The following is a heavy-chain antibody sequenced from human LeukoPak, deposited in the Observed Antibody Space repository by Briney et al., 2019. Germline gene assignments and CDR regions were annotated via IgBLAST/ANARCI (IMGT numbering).Heavy chain of an antibody. D-gene: IGHD3-10*01. Sequence: ASVKVSCKASGYTFTSYGISWVRQAPGHGLEWMGWISAYNGNTNYAQKLQGRVTMTTDTSTSTAYMELRSLRSDDTAVYYCARDSYYGSGSYHNLNWFDPWGQGTLVTVSS. CDR3: ARDSYYGSGSYHNLNWFDP. CDR1: GYTFTSYG. V-gene: IGHV1-18*01. CDR2: ISAYNGNT. J-gene: IGHJ5*02.